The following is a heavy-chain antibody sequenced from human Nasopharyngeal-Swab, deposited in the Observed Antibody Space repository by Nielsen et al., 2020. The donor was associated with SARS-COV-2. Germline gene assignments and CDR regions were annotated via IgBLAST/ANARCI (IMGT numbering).Heavy chain of an antibody. CDR3: ARRDASGIYNSDYFDY. J-gene: IGHJ4*02. CDR1: GGSMSTRSYY. CDR2: IHRYGNS. D-gene: IGHD3-10*01. V-gene: IGHV4-39*01. Sequence: SETLSLTCTVSGGSMSTRSYYWGWIRQPPGKGLEWIANIHRYGNSYFNPSLKSRVTIDIDTSTNQFSLKLYAVTAADTDVYFCARRDASGIYNSDYFDYWGQGILVTVSS.